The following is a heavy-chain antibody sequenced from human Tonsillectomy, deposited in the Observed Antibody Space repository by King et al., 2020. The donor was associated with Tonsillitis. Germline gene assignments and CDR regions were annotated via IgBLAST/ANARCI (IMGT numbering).Heavy chain of an antibody. D-gene: IGHD1-20*01. Sequence: TLKESGPTLVKPTQTLTLTCTFSGFSLSISGVGVGWIRQPPGKALEWLALIYWNDDKRYSPSLKSNLTITKDTSKNQVVLTITNMDPVDTATYYCAHSRSYNWNDITQYYFDYWGQGTLVTVSS. CDR2: IYWNDDK. V-gene: IGHV2-5*01. CDR3: AHSRSYNWNDITQYYFDY. J-gene: IGHJ4*02. CDR1: GFSLSISGVG.